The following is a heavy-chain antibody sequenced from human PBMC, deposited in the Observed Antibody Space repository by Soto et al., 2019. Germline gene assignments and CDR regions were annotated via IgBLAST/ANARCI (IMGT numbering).Heavy chain of an antibody. D-gene: IGHD4-17*01. Sequence: PSETLSLTCTVSGGSISSSSYYWGWIRQPPGKGLEWIGSIYYSGRTYYNPSLKSRVTISVDTSKNQFSLKLSSVTAADTAVYYCATTAVTNDDYWAQGTLVPVSS. CDR2: IYYSGRT. CDR1: GGSISSSSYY. V-gene: IGHV4-39*01. CDR3: ATTAVTNDDY. J-gene: IGHJ4*01.